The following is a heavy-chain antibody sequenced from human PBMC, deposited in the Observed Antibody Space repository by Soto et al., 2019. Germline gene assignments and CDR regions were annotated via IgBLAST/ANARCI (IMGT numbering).Heavy chain of an antibody. V-gene: IGHV1-18*01. D-gene: IGHD3-22*01. CDR3: AREVVAYGNYDY. Sequence: QVQLVQSGTEVKRPGASVKVSCKASGYTFTNYGFSWVRQAPGQGLEWMGWISAYSGTTNYAQKLQGRLTMTTDTSTSTAYMELRSLRSDDTAVYYCAREVVAYGNYDYWGQGTLVTVSS. J-gene: IGHJ4*02. CDR2: ISAYSGTT. CDR1: GYTFTNYG.